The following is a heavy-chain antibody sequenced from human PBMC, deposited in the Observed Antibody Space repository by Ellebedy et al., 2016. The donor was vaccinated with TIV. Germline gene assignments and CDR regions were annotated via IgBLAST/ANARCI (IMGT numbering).Heavy chain of an antibody. Sequence: ASVKVSCKASGYTFTSYGISWVRQAPGQGLEWMGWISAYNGNTYYAQKFHGRVTMTTDTSTSSAFMELRSLRSDDTAVYFCARGPLRYCSTTSCYHNWFDPWGQGTLVTVSS. D-gene: IGHD2-2*01. CDR3: ARGPLRYCSTTSCYHNWFDP. J-gene: IGHJ5*02. CDR2: ISAYNGNT. CDR1: GYTFTSYG. V-gene: IGHV1-18*01.